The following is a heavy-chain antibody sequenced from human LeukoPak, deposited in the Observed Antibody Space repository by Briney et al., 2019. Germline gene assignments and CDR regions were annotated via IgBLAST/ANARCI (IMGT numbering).Heavy chain of an antibody. D-gene: IGHD3-10*01. CDR1: GYTFTIYA. CDR3: ARGNLWSWSDV. Sequence: GASVNVSCKASGYTFTIYAMNWVRQAPGQGLEWMGWINTNTGNPTYAQGFTGRFVFSLDTSVSTAYLQISSLKAEDTAVYYCARGNLWSWSDVWGQGTTVTVSS. V-gene: IGHV7-4-1*02. CDR2: INTNTGNP. J-gene: IGHJ6*02.